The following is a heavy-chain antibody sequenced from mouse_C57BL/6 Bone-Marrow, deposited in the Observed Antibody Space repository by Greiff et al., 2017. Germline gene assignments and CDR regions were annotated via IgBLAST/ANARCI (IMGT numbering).Heavy chain of an antibody. D-gene: IGHD2-4*01. J-gene: IGHJ4*01. Sequence: EVQLLQPGAGLVKPGASLKLSCAASGYTFSDYGMHWVSQAPEKGLEWVGYISSGSSTMNYADTVKGQYTMSRDKAKSTLFLQMSSLKSEDTAMYYCARGYYDYHYYAMGYWGQGTSVTVSA. CDR3: ARGYYDYHYYAMGY. CDR2: ISSGSSTM. V-gene: IGHV5-17*01. CDR1: GYTFSDYG.